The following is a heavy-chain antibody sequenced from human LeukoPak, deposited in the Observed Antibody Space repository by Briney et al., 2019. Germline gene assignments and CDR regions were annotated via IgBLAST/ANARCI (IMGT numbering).Heavy chain of an antibody. CDR3: ARVGIAAAGDY. V-gene: IGHV3-7*01. CDR1: GFTFSSYG. CDR2: IKQDGSEK. J-gene: IGHJ4*02. Sequence: GGSLRLSCAASGFTFSSYGMHWVRQAPGKGLEWVANIKQDGSEKYYVDSVKGRFTISRDNAKNSLYLQMNSLRAEDTAVYYCARVGIAAAGDYWGQGTLVTVSS. D-gene: IGHD6-13*01.